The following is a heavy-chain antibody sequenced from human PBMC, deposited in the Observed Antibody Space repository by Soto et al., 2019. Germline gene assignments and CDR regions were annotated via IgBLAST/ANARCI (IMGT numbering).Heavy chain of an antibody. CDR3: ARAHVDTAMAYDAFDI. D-gene: IGHD5-18*01. CDR2: SIPIFGTA. V-gene: IGHV1-69*13. CDR1: GGTFNNYP. Sequence: ASVKVSCKASGGTFNNYPITWVRQAPGEGLEWMGGSIPIFGTANYAQKLQGRVTISVDESTSTAYMELSSLRSEDTAVYYCARAHVDTAMAYDAFDIWGQGTMVTVSS. J-gene: IGHJ3*02.